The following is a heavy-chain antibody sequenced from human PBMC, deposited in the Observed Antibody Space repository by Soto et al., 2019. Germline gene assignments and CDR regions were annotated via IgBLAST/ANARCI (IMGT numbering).Heavy chain of an antibody. CDR3: ARLDPYYYYYMDV. CDR2: IYYSGST. V-gene: IGHV4-59*08. CDR1: GGSISSYY. Sequence: PSETLSLTCTVSGGSISSYYWSWIRQPPGKGLEWIGYIYYSGSTNYNPSLKSRVTISVDTSKNQFSLKLSSVTAADTAVYYCARLDPYYYYYMDVWGKGTTVTVSS. J-gene: IGHJ6*03.